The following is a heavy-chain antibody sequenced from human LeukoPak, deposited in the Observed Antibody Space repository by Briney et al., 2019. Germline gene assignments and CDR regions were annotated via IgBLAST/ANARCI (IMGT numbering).Heavy chain of an antibody. V-gene: IGHV3-21*01. CDR2: ISSSSSYI. D-gene: IGHD3-3*02. CDR3: ARVNSILDNWFDP. J-gene: IGHJ5*02. CDR1: GFTFSSYS. Sequence: PGGSLRLSCAASGFTFSSYSMNWVRQAPGKGLEWVSSISSSSSYIYYADSVKGRFTISRDSAKNSLYLQMNSLRAEDTAVYYCARVNSILDNWFDPWGQGTLVTVSS.